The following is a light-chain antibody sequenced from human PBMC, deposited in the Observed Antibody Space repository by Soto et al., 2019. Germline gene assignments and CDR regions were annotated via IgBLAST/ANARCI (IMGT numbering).Light chain of an antibody. V-gene: IGKV1-5*01. CDR3: QQYNSYLWT. J-gene: IGKJ1*01. CDR1: QSISGW. CDR2: DAS. Sequence: DIQMTQSPSTLSAFVGDRVTITCRASQSISGWLAWYQQKPGKAPKLLIYDASSLESGVPSRFSGSGSGTEFTLTISSLQPDDFATYYCQQYNSYLWTFGQGTKVDIK.